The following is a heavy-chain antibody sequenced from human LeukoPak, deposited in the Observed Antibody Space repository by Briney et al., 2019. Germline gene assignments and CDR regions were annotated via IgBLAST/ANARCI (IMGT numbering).Heavy chain of an antibody. V-gene: IGHV1-69*04. CDR2: IIPILGIA. J-gene: IGHJ4*02. D-gene: IGHD3-22*01. CDR1: GGTFSSYA. Sequence: GSSVKVSCKASGGTFSSYAISWVRQAPGQGLEWMRRIIPILGIANYAQKFQGRVTITADKSTSTAYMELSSLRSEDTAVYYCARAHSSGYYARFDYWGQGTLVTVSS. CDR3: ARAHSSGYYARFDY.